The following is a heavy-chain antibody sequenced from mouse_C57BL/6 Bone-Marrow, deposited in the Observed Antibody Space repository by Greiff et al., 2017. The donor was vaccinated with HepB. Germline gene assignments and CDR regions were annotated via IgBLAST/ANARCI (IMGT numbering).Heavy chain of an antibody. CDR2: IDPEDGDT. V-gene: IGHV14-1*01. Sequence: VQLQQSGAELVRPLASVKLSCTASAFNIKDYYMHWVKQRPEHGLVWIGRIDPEDGDTEYAPKLQGKATMTADTSSNTAYLQLSSLTSEDTAVYYCIDSSGQFAYWGQGTLVTVSA. J-gene: IGHJ3*01. CDR1: AFNIKDYY. D-gene: IGHD3-2*02. CDR3: IDSSGQFAY.